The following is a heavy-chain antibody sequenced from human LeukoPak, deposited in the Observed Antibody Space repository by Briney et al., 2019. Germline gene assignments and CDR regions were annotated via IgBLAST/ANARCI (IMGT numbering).Heavy chain of an antibody. D-gene: IGHD4-17*01. CDR2: ISSSSSTI. Sequence: GGSLRLSCAASGFTFSSYSMSWVRQAPGKGLEWLSYISSSSSTIYYADSVKGRFTISRDNAKNSLYLQMNSLRDEDTAVCYCARGRDYGDYLDYWGQGTLVTVSS. CDR3: ARGRDYGDYLDY. J-gene: IGHJ4*02. V-gene: IGHV3-48*02. CDR1: GFTFSSYS.